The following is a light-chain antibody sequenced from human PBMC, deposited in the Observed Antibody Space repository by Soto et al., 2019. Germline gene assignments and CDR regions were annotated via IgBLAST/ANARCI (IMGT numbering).Light chain of an antibody. V-gene: IGKV3-20*01. CDR2: GAS. J-gene: IGKJ1*01. CDR1: QTISDNY. Sequence: EIVLTQSPGTLSLSPGDRATLSCRASQTISDNYLAWYQQKPGQPPRLLVYGASTRAACVPARFSGSGAGTEFTLTIGSLEPGDFAVYYCHQYVTASPGTFGQGTRV. CDR3: HQYVTASPGT.